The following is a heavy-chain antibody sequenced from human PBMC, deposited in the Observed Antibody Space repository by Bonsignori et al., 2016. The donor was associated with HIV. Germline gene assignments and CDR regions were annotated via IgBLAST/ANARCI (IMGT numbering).Heavy chain of an antibody. CDR3: ARGSTTVGSPFDF. D-gene: IGHD4-11*01. CDR1: GISITGNY. Sequence: EVQLVESGGGLIQPGGSLRLSCVGSGISITGNYMNWVRQAPGKGLEWLSLLYSEGTYYADSVKGRFTISRDQSKNTLYLQMESLRADDTAVYYCARGSTTVGSPFDFWGQGTLVAVSS. J-gene: IGHJ4*02. V-gene: IGHV3-53*01. CDR2: LYSEGT.